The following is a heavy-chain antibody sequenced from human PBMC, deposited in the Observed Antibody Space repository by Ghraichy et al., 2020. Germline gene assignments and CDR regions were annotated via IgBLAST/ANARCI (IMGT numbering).Heavy chain of an antibody. CDR2: IYYSGST. J-gene: IGHJ3*02. CDR3: ARDSFSGELSSCGGECYPPAFDI. V-gene: IGHV4-59*01. Sequence: SETLSLTCTVSGGSISSYYWSWIRQPPGKGLEWIGYIYYSGSTNYNPSLKSRVTISLDTSKNQFSLKLSSVTAADTAVYYCARDSFSGELSSCGGECYPPAFDISGQGTMVTVFS. D-gene: IGHD2-21*01. CDR1: GGSISSYY.